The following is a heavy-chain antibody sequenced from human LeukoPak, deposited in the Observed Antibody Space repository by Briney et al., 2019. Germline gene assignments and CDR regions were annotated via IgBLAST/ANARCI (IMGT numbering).Heavy chain of an antibody. Sequence: GGSLRLSCAASGFTFNSYAMTWVRQAPGKGLEWVSYITGSSSTINYADSVKGRFTISRDKAKNSLYLQMNSLRAEDTAVYYCARTGLGMYSFDSWGRGTLVTVSS. CDR2: ITGSSSTI. D-gene: IGHD3/OR15-3a*01. CDR3: ARTGLGMYSFDS. CDR1: GFTFNSYA. V-gene: IGHV3-48*01. J-gene: IGHJ4*02.